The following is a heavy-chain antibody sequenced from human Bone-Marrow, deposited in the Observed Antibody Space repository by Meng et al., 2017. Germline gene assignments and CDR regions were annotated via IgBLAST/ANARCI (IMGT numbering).Heavy chain of an antibody. D-gene: IGHD4-11*01. V-gene: IGHV4-34*01. J-gene: IGHJ4*02. Sequence: QVPLQQGGEGLLKPSETLSLTCVVSGGSFSDYYWSWIRQPPGKGLEWIGEINHSGSTNYNPSLESRATISVDTSQNNLSLKLSSVTAADSAVYYCARGPTTMAHDFDYWGQGTLVTVSS. CDR2: INHSGST. CDR3: ARGPTTMAHDFDY. CDR1: GGSFSDYY.